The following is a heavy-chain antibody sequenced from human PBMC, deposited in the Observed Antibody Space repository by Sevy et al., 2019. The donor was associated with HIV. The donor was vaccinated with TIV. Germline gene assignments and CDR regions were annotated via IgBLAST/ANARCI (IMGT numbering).Heavy chain of an antibody. V-gene: IGHV4-59*08. CDR3: ASVGHSTSWDFDP. CDR2: IHSSGST. D-gene: IGHD2-2*01. Sequence: SDTLSLTCTVSGGSISSFDWSWIRQPPGKGLEWIGYIHSSGSTNYNPSLKSRVTISVDTSKNQFSLKLNSVTAADTAVYYCASVGHSTSWDFDPWGQGTLVTVSS. CDR1: GGSISSFD. J-gene: IGHJ5*02.